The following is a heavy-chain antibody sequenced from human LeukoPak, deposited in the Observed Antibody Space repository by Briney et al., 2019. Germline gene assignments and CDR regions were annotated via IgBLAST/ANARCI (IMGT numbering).Heavy chain of an antibody. CDR1: GGSFSGYY. CDR2: INHSGST. Sequence: SETLSLTCAVYGGSFSGYYWSWIRQPPGKGLEWIGEINHSGSTNYNPSLKSRATISVDTSKNQLSLKLSSVTAADTAVYYCASSIAAAGHDYWGQGTLVTVSS. CDR3: ASSIAAAGHDY. J-gene: IGHJ4*02. D-gene: IGHD6-13*01. V-gene: IGHV4-34*01.